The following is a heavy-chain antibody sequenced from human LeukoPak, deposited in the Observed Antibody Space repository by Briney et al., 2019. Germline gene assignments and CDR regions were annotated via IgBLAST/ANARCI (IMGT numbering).Heavy chain of an antibody. J-gene: IGHJ6*03. CDR3: VTLDIVVVPAAIKGGGYYYYYMDV. CDR1: GYTFTSYD. CDR2: MNPNSGET. V-gene: IGHV1-8*01. D-gene: IGHD2-2*02. Sequence: ASVKVSCKTSGYTFTSYDINWVRQATGQGLEWMGWMNPNSGETGFAQKFQGRVAMTRNIAISTAYMELRSLRSDDTAVYYCVTLDIVVVPAAIKGGGYYYYYMDVWGKGTTVTVSS.